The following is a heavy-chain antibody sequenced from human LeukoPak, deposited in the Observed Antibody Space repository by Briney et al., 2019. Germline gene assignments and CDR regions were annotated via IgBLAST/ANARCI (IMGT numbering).Heavy chain of an antibody. D-gene: IGHD3-22*01. CDR1: GFTFNNFG. CDR2: ILYDGTKQ. CDR3: AKESRAYDSSAYYGN. J-gene: IGHJ4*02. Sequence: GGSLRLSCAASGFTFNNFGMHWVRQSPGKGLEWVAFILYDGTKQHYVDPVKGRFTISRDNAKNTLYLQMNSLRTEDTAMYYCAKESRAYDSSAYYGNWGQGTLVTVSS. V-gene: IGHV3-30*02.